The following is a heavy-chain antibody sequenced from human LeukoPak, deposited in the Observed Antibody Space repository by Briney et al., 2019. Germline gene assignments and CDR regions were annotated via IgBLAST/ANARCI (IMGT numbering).Heavy chain of an antibody. D-gene: IGHD3-22*01. J-gene: IGHJ4*02. CDR3: AKESLVVIESYFDN. CDR2: ITGSGQTK. V-gene: IGHV3-23*01. CDR1: GFSFSDYA. Sequence: GGSLRFSCLVSGFSFSDYAMSWVRRAPGKGLEWVSAITGSGQTKYYTDSVKGRFTMSRDNSKNTLYLQMNSLRDEDTAEYFCAKESLVVIESYFDNWGQGTLVLVSS.